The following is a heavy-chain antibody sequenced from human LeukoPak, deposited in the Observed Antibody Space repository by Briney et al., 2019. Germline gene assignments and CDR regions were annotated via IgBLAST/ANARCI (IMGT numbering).Heavy chain of an antibody. V-gene: IGHV1-69*13. CDR3: ARDQGYYYDSSGYYVFYY. J-gene: IGHJ4*02. CDR2: IIPIFGTA. D-gene: IGHD3-22*01. CDR1: GGTFSSYA. Sequence: ASVKVSCKASGGTFSSYAISWVRQAPGQGLEWMGGIIPIFGTANYAQKFQGRVTITADESTSTAYMELSSLRSEDTAVYYCARDQGYYYDSSGYYVFYYWGQGTLVTVSS.